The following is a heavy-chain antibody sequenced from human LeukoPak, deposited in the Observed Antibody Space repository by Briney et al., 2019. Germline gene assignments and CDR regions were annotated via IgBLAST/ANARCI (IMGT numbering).Heavy chain of an antibody. CDR3: ARQKKAGAFDI. CDR2: IRSSSSYI. V-gene: IGHV3-21*01. CDR1: GFTFSSYS. Sequence: GGSLRLSCAASGFTFSSYSMNWVRQAPGKGLEWVSSIRSSSSYIYYADSVKGRFTISRDNAKNSLYLQMNSLRAEDTAVYYCARQKKAGAFDIWGQGTMVTVSS. D-gene: IGHD6-19*01. J-gene: IGHJ3*02.